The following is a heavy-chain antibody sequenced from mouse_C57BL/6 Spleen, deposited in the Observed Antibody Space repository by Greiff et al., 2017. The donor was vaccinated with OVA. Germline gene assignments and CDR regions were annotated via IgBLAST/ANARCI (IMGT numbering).Heavy chain of an antibody. D-gene: IGHD1-1*01. CDR1: GYTFTDHT. J-gene: IGHJ1*03. Sequence: VKLVESDAELVKPGASVKISCKVSGYTFTDHTIHWMKQRPEQGLEWIGYIYPRDGSTKYNEKFKGKATLTADKSSSTAYMQLNSLTSEDSAVYFCARDGFYGSSFHWYFDVWGTGTTVTVSS. CDR3: ARDGFYGSSFHWYFDV. V-gene: IGHV1-78*01. CDR2: IYPRDGST.